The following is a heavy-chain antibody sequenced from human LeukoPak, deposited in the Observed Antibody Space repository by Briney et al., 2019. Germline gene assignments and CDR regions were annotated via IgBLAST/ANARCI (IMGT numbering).Heavy chain of an antibody. Sequence: PGGSLRLSCAASGFTFSSYAMSWVRQAPGKGLEWVANIKQDGSEKYYVDSVKGRFTISRDNAKNSLYLQMNSLRAEDTAVYYCAGYNYYGSGSRVNWGQGTLVTVSS. D-gene: IGHD3-10*01. J-gene: IGHJ4*02. V-gene: IGHV3-7*01. CDR1: GFTFSSYA. CDR2: IKQDGSEK. CDR3: AGYNYYGSGSRVN.